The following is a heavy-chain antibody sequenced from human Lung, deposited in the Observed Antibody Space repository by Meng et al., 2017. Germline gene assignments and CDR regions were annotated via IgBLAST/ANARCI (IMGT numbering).Heavy chain of an antibody. Sequence: QVELVESGGGVVQPGGSLRLSCAASRFTFNTYAMHWVRQAPGKGLEWVSLMSFDGAQIYYSDSVRGRFTISRDNSKNTLYLQMNSLRAEDTAVYYCARDKPPNDVWGRGTLVTVSS. CDR2: MSFDGAQI. CDR1: RFTFNTYA. V-gene: IGHV3-30*01. CDR3: ARDKPPNDV. J-gene: IGHJ2*01.